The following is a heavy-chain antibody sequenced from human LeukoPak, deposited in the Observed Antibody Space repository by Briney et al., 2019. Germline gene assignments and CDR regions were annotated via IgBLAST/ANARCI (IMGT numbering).Heavy chain of an antibody. J-gene: IGHJ4*02. D-gene: IGHD3-3*01. CDR2: ISSSDGNSK. CDR3: AKWSGNRPLYYFDY. CDR1: GLTFTCCG. V-gene: IGHV3-30*18. Sequence: GTSLRLSCATSGLTFTCCGMHWVRQASGKGLEWVAAISSSDGNSKYYADSVKGRFTISRDNSKNTVYLQMNSLRADDTAVYYCAKWSGNRPLYYFDYWGQGTLVTVSS.